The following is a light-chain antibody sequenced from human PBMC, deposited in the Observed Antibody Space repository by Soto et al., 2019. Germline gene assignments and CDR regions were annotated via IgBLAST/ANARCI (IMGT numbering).Light chain of an antibody. J-gene: IGLJ1*01. CDR2: RNN. V-gene: IGLV1-47*01. CDR3: ATWDDRLSGDV. CDR1: NSNIGSYY. Sequence: QSVLTQPHSASGTPGQRVTISCSGSNSNIGSYYVYWYQQLPGTAPKLLIYRNNQRPSGVPDRFAGSKSGTSASLAISGLRSEDEADYYCATWDDRLSGDVFGTGTKVTVL.